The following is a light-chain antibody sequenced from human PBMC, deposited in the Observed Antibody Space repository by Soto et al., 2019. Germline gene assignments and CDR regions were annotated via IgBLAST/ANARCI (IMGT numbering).Light chain of an antibody. Sequence: DVVMTQSPLSLPVTLGQPASMCCMSSESVVHSDGIAYFSWFQQRPGRSPRRLIYKVSNRDSGVPARFSGSGSGTDFALKISRVEAEDVGVYYCMQGTHWPITFGLGTRLEI. V-gene: IGKV2-30*02. CDR3: MQGTHWPIT. CDR1: ESVVHSDGIAY. CDR2: KVS. J-gene: IGKJ5*01.